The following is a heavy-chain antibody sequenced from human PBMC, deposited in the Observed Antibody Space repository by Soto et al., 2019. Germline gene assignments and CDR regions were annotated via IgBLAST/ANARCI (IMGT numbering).Heavy chain of an antibody. CDR2: ISGSGFKK. J-gene: IGHJ5*02. CDR3: AKNQGVELVPLATVDWFDP. CDR1: GFTFSTYA. Sequence: GGSLRLSCAASGFTFSTYAMNWVRQAPGKGLDWISSISGSGFKKYYADSVKGRFTISRDNSKSTVYLELNNLSAEDTAVYHCAKNQGVELVPLATVDWFDPWGQGSVVTVSS. D-gene: IGHD1-26*01. V-gene: IGHV3-23*01.